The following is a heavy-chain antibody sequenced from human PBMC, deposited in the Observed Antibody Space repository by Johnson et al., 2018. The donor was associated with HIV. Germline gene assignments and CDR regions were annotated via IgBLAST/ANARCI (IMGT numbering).Heavy chain of an antibody. CDR2: IRYDGNNK. Sequence: QVQLVESGGGVVQPGGSLRLSCAASGFTFSSYGMHWVRHAPGKGLEWVAFIRYDGNNKYYAESVKGRFTISRDNSKNTLYLQMNSLRAEDTALYYCARVNGILLHTFDIWGQGTMVTVSS. V-gene: IGHV3-30*02. J-gene: IGHJ3*02. D-gene: IGHD2-15*01. CDR1: GFTFSSYG. CDR3: ARVNGILLHTFDI.